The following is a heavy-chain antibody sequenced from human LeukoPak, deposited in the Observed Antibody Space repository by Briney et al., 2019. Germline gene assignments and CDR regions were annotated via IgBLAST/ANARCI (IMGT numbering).Heavy chain of an antibody. CDR3: ATEYSVFAFDI. Sequence: KPGGSLRLSCAASGFIFSDAWLSWVRQAPGKGLEWVGRIKRKSAGGTIDYAAPVKGRFTISRDDSKNTLHLQMNSLKTEDTAIYYCATEYSVFAFDIWGQGTVVTVSS. V-gene: IGHV3-15*01. CDR2: IKRKSAGGTI. J-gene: IGHJ3*02. D-gene: IGHD5-12*01. CDR1: GFIFSDAW.